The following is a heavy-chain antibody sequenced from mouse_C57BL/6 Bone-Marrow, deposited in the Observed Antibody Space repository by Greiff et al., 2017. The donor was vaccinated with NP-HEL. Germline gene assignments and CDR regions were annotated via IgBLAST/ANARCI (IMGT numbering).Heavy chain of an antibody. D-gene: IGHD2-10*01. CDR3: ARPYYGVDY. Sequence: QVQLKQSGPELVKPGASVKISCKASGYAFSSSWMNWVKQRPGKGLEWIGRIYPGDGDTNYNGKFKGKAKLTADKSSSTAYMQLSSLTSEDSAVYFCARPYYGVDYWGQGTTLTVSS. CDR2: IYPGDGDT. CDR1: GYAFSSSW. J-gene: IGHJ2*01. V-gene: IGHV1-82*01.